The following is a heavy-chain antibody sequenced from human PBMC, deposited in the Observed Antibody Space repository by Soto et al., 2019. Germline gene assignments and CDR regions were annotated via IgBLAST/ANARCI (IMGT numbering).Heavy chain of an antibody. V-gene: IGHV4-31*03. D-gene: IGHD2-2*01. J-gene: IGHJ5*02. CDR1: GGSISSGGYY. CDR2: IYYSGST. Sequence: QVQLQESGPGLVKPSQTLSLTCTVSGGSISSGGYYWSWIRQHPGKGLEWIGYIYYSGSTYYNPSLKSRVTLSVDQSKNQFSPELRSVTAAGTAVFYCARVVPAAPNWFGPLGQGTLVTLSS. CDR3: ARVVPAAPNWFGP.